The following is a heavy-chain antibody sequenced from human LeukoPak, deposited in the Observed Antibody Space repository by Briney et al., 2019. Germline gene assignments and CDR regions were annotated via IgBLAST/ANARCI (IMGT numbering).Heavy chain of an antibody. Sequence: ASVKVSCKASGYTFTSYYMHWVRQAPGQGLEWMGIINPSGGSTSYAQKFQGRVTMTRDTSTSTVYMELSSLRSEDTAVYYCARAPVRHKKSIAAAGTFDYWGQGTLVTVSS. CDR1: GYTFTSYY. V-gene: IGHV1-46*01. CDR2: INPSGGST. J-gene: IGHJ4*02. D-gene: IGHD6-13*01. CDR3: ARAPVRHKKSIAAAGTFDY.